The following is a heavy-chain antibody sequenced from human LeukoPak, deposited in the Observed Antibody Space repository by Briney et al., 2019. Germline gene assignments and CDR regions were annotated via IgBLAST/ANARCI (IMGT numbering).Heavy chain of an antibody. Sequence: PGRSLRLSCTVSGFTFDDYAMHWVRHTPGKGLEWAAGITWNRDNIGYGDSVKGRFTISRDNVKNVLYLQMNSLRPEDTALYYCAKDLSSAITSALVLDVWGQGTTV. CDR3: AKDLSSAITSALVLDV. D-gene: IGHD3-22*01. CDR1: GFTFDDYA. V-gene: IGHV3-9*01. J-gene: IGHJ6*02. CDR2: ITWNRDNI.